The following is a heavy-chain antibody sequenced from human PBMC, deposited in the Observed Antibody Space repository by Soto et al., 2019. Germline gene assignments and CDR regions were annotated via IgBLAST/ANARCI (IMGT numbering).Heavy chain of an antibody. V-gene: IGHV4-4*02. Sequence: QVQLQESCPALVKPSGTLSLACTVSGASTSSENWWSWVRQAPGKGLEWIGEIYHSGATHYSPSLKSRVTIALDKSKNQFFLKLDSVTAADSAVYYCARDAGASRYYGMDVWGQGTKVTVS. CDR2: IYHSGAT. D-gene: IGHD2-8*02. CDR1: GASTSSENW. CDR3: ARDAGASRYYGMDV. J-gene: IGHJ6*02.